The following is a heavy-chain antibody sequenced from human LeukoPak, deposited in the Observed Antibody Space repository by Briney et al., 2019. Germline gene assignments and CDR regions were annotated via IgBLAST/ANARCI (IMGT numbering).Heavy chain of an antibody. V-gene: IGHV4-59*01. CDR3: AGGYGSSWSFDH. J-gene: IGHJ4*02. D-gene: IGHD2-2*01. Sequence: PSETLSLTCSVSGVSIKSYYLNWVRQSPGRGLEWIGYMHHSGSSHYNPFLKSRVSISLDTSKNQFYLRVSSVTAADTAVNYCAGGYGSSWSFDHWGQGTLATVSS. CDR2: MHHSGSS. CDR1: GVSIKSYY.